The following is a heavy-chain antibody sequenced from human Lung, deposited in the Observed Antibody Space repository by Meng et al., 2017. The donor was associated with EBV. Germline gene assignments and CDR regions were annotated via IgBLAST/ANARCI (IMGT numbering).Heavy chain of an antibody. CDR3: ARAVDTGYFDY. Sequence: QVQLQESGPGLVKPSQTLSLTCTVSGGSISSGGHYWSWIRQRPGKGLEWIGYIYYSGSTYYNPSLKSLVSISVDTSNNQFSLKLSSVTAADTAVYYCARAVDTGYFDYWGQGTLVTVSS. J-gene: IGHJ4*02. V-gene: IGHV4-31*01. CDR2: IYYSGST. CDR1: GGSISSGGHY. D-gene: IGHD5-18*01.